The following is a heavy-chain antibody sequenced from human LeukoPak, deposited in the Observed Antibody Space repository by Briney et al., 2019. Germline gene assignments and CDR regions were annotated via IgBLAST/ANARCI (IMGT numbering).Heavy chain of an antibody. V-gene: IGHV4-34*01. D-gene: IGHD2-21*02. Sequence: SEALSLTCAVHGGSFSGYYWSWIRQPPGKGLEWIGEINQSGETNYNPSLMSRVTISEDTSNNQFSLMLTSVTAADTAVYYCARGARGDTPYNVFGPWGQGTLVTVSS. CDR3: ARGARGDTPYNVFGP. CDR1: GGSFSGYY. J-gene: IGHJ5*02. CDR2: INQSGET.